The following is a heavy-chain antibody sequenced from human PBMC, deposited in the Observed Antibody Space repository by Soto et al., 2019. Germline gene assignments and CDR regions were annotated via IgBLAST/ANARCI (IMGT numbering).Heavy chain of an antibody. J-gene: IGHJ6*04. CDR2: IIPIFGTA. D-gene: IGHD3-3*01. CDR3: GIGGSLLYYSYYGMDV. Sequence: SVKVSCKASGGTFSSYAISWVRQAPGQGLEWMGGIIPIFGTANYAQKFQGRVTITADESTSTAYMELSSLRSEGTAVYYCGIGGSLLYYSYYGMDVWGKGTTGTVAS. CDR1: GGTFSSYA. V-gene: IGHV1-69*13.